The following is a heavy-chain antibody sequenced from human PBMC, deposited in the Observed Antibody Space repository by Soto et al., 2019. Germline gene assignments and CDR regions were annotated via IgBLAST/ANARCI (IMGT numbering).Heavy chain of an antibody. D-gene: IGHD2-15*01. Sequence: ASVKVSCKVSGYTLTELSMHWVRQAPGKGLEWMGGFDPEDGETKYAQKFQGRDTITKDTSTDTAYKELSSLKSEDTAEYYCGIMEGYCSGGSCYIGLENAFDIWGQGTMVTVSS. CDR2: FDPEDGET. J-gene: IGHJ3*02. CDR1: GYTLTELS. CDR3: GIMEGYCSGGSCYIGLENAFDI. V-gene: IGHV1-24*01.